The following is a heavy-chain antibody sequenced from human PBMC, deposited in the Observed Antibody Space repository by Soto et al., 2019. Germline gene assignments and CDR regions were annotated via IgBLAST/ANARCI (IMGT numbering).Heavy chain of an antibody. J-gene: IGHJ4*02. CDR2: INHSGST. CDR1: GGSFSGYY. CDR3: ARGLGYSYGTDFDY. D-gene: IGHD5-18*01. V-gene: IGHV4-34*01. Sequence: SETLSLTCAVYGGSFSGYYWSWIRQSPGKGLEWIGEINHSGSTNYNPSLKSRVTISVDTSKNQFSLKLSSVTAADTAVYYCARGLGYSYGTDFDYWGQGTLVTVSS.